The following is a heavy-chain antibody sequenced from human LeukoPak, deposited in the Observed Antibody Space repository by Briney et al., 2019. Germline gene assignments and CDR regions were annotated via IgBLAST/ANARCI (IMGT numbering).Heavy chain of an antibody. J-gene: IGHJ4*02. CDR1: GGSISSSSYY. D-gene: IGHD6-19*01. V-gene: IGHV4-39*07. CDR2: IYYSGST. CDR3: ARRGLSPPSCFDY. Sequence: NTSETLSLTCTVSGGSISSSSYYWGWIRQPPGKGLEWIGSIYYSGSTYYNPSLKSRVTISVDTSKNQFSLKLSSVTAADTAVYYRARRGLSPPSCFDYWGQGTLVTVSS.